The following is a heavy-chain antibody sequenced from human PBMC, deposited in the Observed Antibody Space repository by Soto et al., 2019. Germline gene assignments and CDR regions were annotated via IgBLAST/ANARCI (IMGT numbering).Heavy chain of an antibody. D-gene: IGHD2-2*01. CDR1: GGSISSSSYY. CDR3: ARHSCSSTSCYAGT. CDR2: IYYSGST. J-gene: IGHJ5*02. Sequence: QLQLQESGPGLVKPSETLSLTCTVSGGSISSSSYYWGWIRQPPGKGLEWIGSIYYSGSTYYNPSLKSRVTISVDTSKNQFSLKLSSVTAADTAVYYCARHSCSSTSCYAGTWGQGTLVTVSS. V-gene: IGHV4-39*01.